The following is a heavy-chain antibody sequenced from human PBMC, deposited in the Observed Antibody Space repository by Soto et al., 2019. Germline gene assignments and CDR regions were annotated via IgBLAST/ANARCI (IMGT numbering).Heavy chain of an antibody. D-gene: IGHD1-1*01. Sequence: SVKVSCKASGGTFSSYAISWVRQAPGQGLEWMGGIIPIFGTANYAQKFQGRVTITADKSTSTAYMELSSLRSEDTAVYYCRADNMRRTIDYWGQGTLVTVSS. J-gene: IGHJ4*02. CDR3: RADNMRRTIDY. CDR2: IIPIFGTA. CDR1: GGTFSSYA. V-gene: IGHV1-69*06.